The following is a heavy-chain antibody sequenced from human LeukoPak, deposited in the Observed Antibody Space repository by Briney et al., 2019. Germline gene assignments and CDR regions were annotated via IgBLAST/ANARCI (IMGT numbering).Heavy chain of an antibody. D-gene: IGHD6-6*01. CDR1: GYTFTSYA. J-gene: IGHJ4*02. CDR2: INAGNGNT. Sequence: ASVKVSCKAPGYTFTSYAMHWVRQAPGQRLEWMGWINAGNGNTKYSQKFQGRVTITRDTSASTAYMELSSLRSEDTAVYYCARDVYSSSSIDVFDYWGQGTLVTVSS. CDR3: ARDVYSSSSIDVFDY. V-gene: IGHV1-3*01.